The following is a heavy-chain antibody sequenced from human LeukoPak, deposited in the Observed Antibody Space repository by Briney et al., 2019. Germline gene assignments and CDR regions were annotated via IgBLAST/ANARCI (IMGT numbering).Heavy chain of an antibody. CDR2: VYYNGDT. D-gene: IGHD4-11*01. J-gene: IGHJ4*02. CDR1: GGSISSSIYY. CDR3: ARRKAYSDYVSD. V-gene: IGHV4-39*01. Sequence: PSETLSLTCTVSGGSISSSIYYWGWIRQPPGKGLEWIGSVYYNGDTYYTPSLKSRAITSIDTSRNQFSLELSSVTAADMAIYYCARRKAYSDYVSDWGQGALVTVSS.